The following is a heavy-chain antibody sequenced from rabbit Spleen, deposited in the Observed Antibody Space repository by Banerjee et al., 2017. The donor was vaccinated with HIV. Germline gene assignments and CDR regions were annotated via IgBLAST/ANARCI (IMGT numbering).Heavy chain of an antibody. CDR3: ARTEYAGTAYPFNL. V-gene: IGHV1S45*01. CDR2: IYAGSSGST. CDR1: GFSFSSNYY. Sequence: QEQLEESGGGLVKPEGSLTLTCTASGFSFSSNYYMCWVRQAPGKGLEWIACIYAGSSGSTYYASWAKGRFTITKTSSTTVTLQMTSLTAADTATYFCARTEYAGTAYPFNLWGQGTLVTVS. D-gene: IGHD4-2*01. J-gene: IGHJ4*01.